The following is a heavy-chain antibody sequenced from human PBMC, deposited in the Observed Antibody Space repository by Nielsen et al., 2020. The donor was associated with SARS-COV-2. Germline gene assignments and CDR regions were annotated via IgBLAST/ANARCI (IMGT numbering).Heavy chain of an antibody. D-gene: IGHD3-3*01. V-gene: IGHV3-33*01. J-gene: IGHJ5*02. CDR3: ARERTSFGVVRVGWFDP. CDR1: GFTFTTYV. Sequence: GESLKISCAASGFTFTTYVMHWVRQAPGKGLQWVAVIWSDGSFKYHENSVKGRFTISRDNSRNTLYLQMNSLRTEDTAVYYCARERTSFGVVRVGWFDPWGQGTLVTVSS. CDR2: IWSDGSFK.